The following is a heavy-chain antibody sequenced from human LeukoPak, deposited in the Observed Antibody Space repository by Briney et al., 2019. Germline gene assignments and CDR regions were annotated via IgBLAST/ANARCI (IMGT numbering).Heavy chain of an antibody. CDR2: VSASSNI. V-gene: IGHV3-48*02. D-gene: IGHD5-18*01. J-gene: IGHJ4*02. CDR1: GFTFSSYT. CDR3: ARDGLHTAHFDY. Sequence: GGSLRLSCAASGFTFSSYTMNWVRQAPGKGLQWVSTVSASSNIHYSDSVKGRFTISRDNARNSLYLQMNSLRDEDTAVYYCARDGLHTAHFDYWGQGTLVTVSS.